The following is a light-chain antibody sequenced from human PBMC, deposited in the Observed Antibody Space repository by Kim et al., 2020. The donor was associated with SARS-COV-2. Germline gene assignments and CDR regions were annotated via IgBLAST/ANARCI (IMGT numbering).Light chain of an antibody. CDR1: SSDVGGYNY. V-gene: IGLV2-8*01. CDR3: SSYAGSNNLL. CDR2: EVS. J-gene: IGLJ3*02. Sequence: GQSGTISCTGTSSDVGGYNYVSWYQQQPGKAPKLIIYEVSKRPSGVPDRFSGSKSGNTASLTVSGLQAEDEADYYCSSYAGSNNLLFGGGTQLTVL.